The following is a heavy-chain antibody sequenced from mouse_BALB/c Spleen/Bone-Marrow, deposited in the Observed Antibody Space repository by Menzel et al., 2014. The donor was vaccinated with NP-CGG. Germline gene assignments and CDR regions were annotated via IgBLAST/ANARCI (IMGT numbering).Heavy chain of an antibody. Sequence: QLQQSGAELVKPGASVKLSCTASGFNIKDTNMHWVKQRPEQGLEWIGRIDPANGNTKYDPKFQGKATITADTSSNTAYLQLSSLTSEDTAVYYCARSYGSSPFDYWGQGTTLTVSS. D-gene: IGHD1-1*01. CDR1: GFNIKDTN. CDR3: ARSYGSSPFDY. V-gene: IGHV14-3*02. J-gene: IGHJ2*01. CDR2: IDPANGNT.